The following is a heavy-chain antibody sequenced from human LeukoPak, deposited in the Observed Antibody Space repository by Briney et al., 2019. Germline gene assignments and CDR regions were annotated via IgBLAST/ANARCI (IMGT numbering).Heavy chain of an antibody. Sequence: PSETLSLTCTVSGGSISSSSYYWGWIRQPPGKGLEWIGSIYYSGSTYYNPSLKSRVTISVDTSKNQFSLKLSSVTAADTAVYYCARVAVAATRVFDYWGQGTLVIVSS. CDR2: IYYSGST. V-gene: IGHV4-39*07. CDR3: ARVAVAATRVFDY. CDR1: GGSISSSSYY. D-gene: IGHD6-19*01. J-gene: IGHJ4*02.